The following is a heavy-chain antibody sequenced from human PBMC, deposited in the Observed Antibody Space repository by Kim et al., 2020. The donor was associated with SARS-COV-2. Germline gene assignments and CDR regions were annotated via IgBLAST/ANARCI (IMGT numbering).Heavy chain of an antibody. CDR3: ARETNYYGSGRSAEYFQH. V-gene: IGHV3-30*01. D-gene: IGHD3-10*01. J-gene: IGHJ1*01. Sequence: GRLTIARDKSKTTLYLQMNSLRAEDTAVYYCARETNYYGSGRSAEYFQHWGQGTLVTVSS.